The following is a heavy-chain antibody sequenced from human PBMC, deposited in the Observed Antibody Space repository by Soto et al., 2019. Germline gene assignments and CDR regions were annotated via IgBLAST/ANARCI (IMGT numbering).Heavy chain of an antibody. CDR2: IYYSGST. Sequence: SETLSLTCTVSGVSVSSGSYYWSWIRQPPGKGLEWIGYIYYSGSTNYNPSLKSRVTISVDTSKNQFSLKLSSVTAADTAVYYCARDLYEPGKNWFDPWGQGTLVTVSS. J-gene: IGHJ5*02. V-gene: IGHV4-61*01. CDR1: GVSVSSGSYY. D-gene: IGHD2-2*02. CDR3: ARDLYEPGKNWFDP.